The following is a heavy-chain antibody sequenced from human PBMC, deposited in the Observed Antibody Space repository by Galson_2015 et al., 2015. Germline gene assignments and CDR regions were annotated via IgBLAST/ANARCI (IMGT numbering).Heavy chain of an antibody. D-gene: IGHD3-16*02. CDR2: IIPIFGTA. Sequence: SCKASGGTFSSYALSWVRQAPGQGLEWMGGIIPIFGTANYAQKFQGRVTITADESTSTAYMELSSLRSEDTAVYYCARSMITFGGVIVIPPFYYYYYMDVWGKGTTVTVSS. CDR3: ARSMITFGGVIVIPPFYYYYYMDV. V-gene: IGHV1-69*01. J-gene: IGHJ6*03. CDR1: GGTFSSYA.